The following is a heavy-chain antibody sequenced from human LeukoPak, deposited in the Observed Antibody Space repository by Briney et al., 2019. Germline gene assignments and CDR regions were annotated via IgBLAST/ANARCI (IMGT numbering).Heavy chain of an antibody. CDR1: GFSFSTQR. V-gene: IGHV3-33*08. J-gene: IGHJ4*02. Sequence: PGGSLRLSCAASGFSFSTQRMHWVRQAPGKGLEWVAVIWYDGSNKYYADSVKGRFTISRDNSKNTLYLQMNSLRAEDTAVYYCARESLVLTGDYWGQGTLVTVSS. CDR2: IWYDGSNK. CDR3: ARESLVLTGDY. D-gene: IGHD6-13*01.